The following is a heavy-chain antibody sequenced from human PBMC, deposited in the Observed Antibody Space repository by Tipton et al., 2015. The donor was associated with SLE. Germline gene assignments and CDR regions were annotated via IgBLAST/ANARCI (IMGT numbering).Heavy chain of an antibody. Sequence: QVQLVQSGGGVVQSGRSLRLSCAASGFTFSIYTMHWVRQAPGKGLEWVAIISYDGSNKHYADSVKGRFTISRDNSKNTLYLQMNGLRPEDTAVYYCASQLLHNFDYWGQGSLVTVSS. CDR3: ASQLLHNFDY. V-gene: IGHV3-30*04. CDR1: GFTFSIYT. J-gene: IGHJ4*02. CDR2: ISYDGSNK. D-gene: IGHD2-2*01.